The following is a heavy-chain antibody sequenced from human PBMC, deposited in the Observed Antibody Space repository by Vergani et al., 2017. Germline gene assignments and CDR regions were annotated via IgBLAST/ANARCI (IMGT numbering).Heavy chain of an antibody. CDR2: ISGSGGST. J-gene: IGHJ6*03. CDR3: ARGGRSTSYYYMDV. Sequence: EVQLLESGGGLVQPGGSLRLSCAASGFTFSSYAMSWVRQAPGKGLEWVSAISGSGGSTYYADSVKGRFTISRDNAKNSLYLQMNSLRAEDTAVYYCARGGRSTSYYYMDVWGKGTTVTVSS. V-gene: IGHV3-23*01. D-gene: IGHD2-2*01. CDR1: GFTFSSYA.